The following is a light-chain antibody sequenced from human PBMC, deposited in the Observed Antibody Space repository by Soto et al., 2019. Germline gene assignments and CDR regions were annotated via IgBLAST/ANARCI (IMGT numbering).Light chain of an antibody. V-gene: IGKV3-11*01. Sequence: EIVLTRSPATLSLSPGERATLSCRASQSVSSYLAWYQQKPGQAPRPVIYDASKRATGIPARFSGSGSGTDFTLTISSLEPEDFAVYYCQQRSDFWTFGQGTKVDI. CDR2: DAS. J-gene: IGKJ1*01. CDR3: QQRSDFWT. CDR1: QSVSSY.